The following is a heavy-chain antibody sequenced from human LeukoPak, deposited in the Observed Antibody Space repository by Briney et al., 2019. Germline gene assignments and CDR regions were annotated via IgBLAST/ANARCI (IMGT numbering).Heavy chain of an antibody. CDR2: ISSSSSYI. D-gene: IGHD3-10*01. CDR3: AREEWFGESLGPVGVADAFDI. Sequence: PGGSLRLSCAASGFTFSSYSMNWVRQAPGKGLEWVSSISSSSSYIYYADSVKGRFTISRDNAKNSLYLQMNSLRAEDTAVYYCAREEWFGESLGPVGVADAFDIWGQGTMVTVSS. J-gene: IGHJ3*02. CDR1: GFTFSSYS. V-gene: IGHV3-21*01.